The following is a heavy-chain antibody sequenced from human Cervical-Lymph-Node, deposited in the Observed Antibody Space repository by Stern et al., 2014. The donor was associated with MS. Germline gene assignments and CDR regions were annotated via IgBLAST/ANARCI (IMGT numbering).Heavy chain of an antibody. Sequence: VQLVESGGGVVQPGRSLRLSCAASGFTFSSYGMHWVRQAPGKGLEWVAVIWYDGSNKYYADSVKGRFTISRDNSKNTLYLQMNSLRDEDTAVYYCARDLTVTTLYYGMDVWGQGTTVTVSS. CDR3: ARDLTVTTLYYGMDV. CDR2: IWYDGSNK. CDR1: GFTFSSYG. J-gene: IGHJ6*02. D-gene: IGHD4-17*01. V-gene: IGHV3-33*01.